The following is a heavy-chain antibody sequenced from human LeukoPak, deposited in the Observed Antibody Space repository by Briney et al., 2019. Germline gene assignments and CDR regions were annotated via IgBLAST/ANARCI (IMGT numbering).Heavy chain of an antibody. D-gene: IGHD2-8*01. CDR3: ARDPLGLVYAGDAFDI. V-gene: IGHV4-4*07. Sequence: SETLSLTCTVSGGSISSYYWSWIRQPAGKGLEWIGRIYTSGSTNYNPSLKSRVTMSVDTSKNQFSLKLSSVTAADTAVYYCARDPLGLVYAGDAFDIWGQGTMVTVSS. CDR2: IYTSGST. CDR1: GGSISSYY. J-gene: IGHJ3*02.